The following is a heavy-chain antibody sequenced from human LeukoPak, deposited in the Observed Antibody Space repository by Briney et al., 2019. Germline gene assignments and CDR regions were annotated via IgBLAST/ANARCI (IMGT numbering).Heavy chain of an antibody. Sequence: SETLSLTCTVSGGSISSSSYYWGWIRQPPGKGLEWIGSIYYSGSTYYNTSLKSRVTISVDTSKNQFSLKLSSVTAADTAVYYCASSVPRKAAAGTQSFDLWGRGTLVTVSS. CDR2: IYYSGST. V-gene: IGHV4-39*01. D-gene: IGHD6-13*01. J-gene: IGHJ2*01. CDR1: GGSISSSSYY. CDR3: ASSVPRKAAAGTQSFDL.